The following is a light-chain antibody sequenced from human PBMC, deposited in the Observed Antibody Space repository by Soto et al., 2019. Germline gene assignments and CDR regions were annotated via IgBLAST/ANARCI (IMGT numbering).Light chain of an antibody. J-gene: IGLJ1*01. CDR2: DVS. CDR1: SSDVGGYNY. V-gene: IGLV2-14*01. Sequence: QSVLTQPASVSGSPGQSITISCTGTSSDVGGYNYVSWYQQLPGKAPKLMIYDVSDRPSGVSNRFSGSKSGNTAPLTISGLQAEDEADYYCSSYTSSSLYVFGTGTKVTVL. CDR3: SSYTSSSLYV.